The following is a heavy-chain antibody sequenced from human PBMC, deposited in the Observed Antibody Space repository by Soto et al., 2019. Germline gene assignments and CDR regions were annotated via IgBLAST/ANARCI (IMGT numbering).Heavy chain of an antibody. V-gene: IGHV3-53*01. CDR1: GFTLNSNY. CDR2: IYSGDST. Sequence: GGSLRLSCAASGFTLNSNYMSWVRQAPGKGLEWVSVIYSGDSTYYADSVKGRFTISRDNSKNTLYLQMNSLRAEDTAMYYCVRDHFYDSSDYVVYWGQGTLVTVSS. J-gene: IGHJ1*01. CDR3: VRDHFYDSSDYVVY. D-gene: IGHD3-22*01.